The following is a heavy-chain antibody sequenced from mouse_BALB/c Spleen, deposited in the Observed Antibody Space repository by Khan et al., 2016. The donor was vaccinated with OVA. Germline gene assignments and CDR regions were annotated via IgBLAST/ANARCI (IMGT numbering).Heavy chain of an antibody. V-gene: IGHV1-4*01. Sequence: VQLQQSGAELARPGASVRMSCKASGYTFTSNTMHWVKKRPGQGLEWIGYINPRSGYTNINQNFKDKATLTADKSSSTAYIQLSSLTSEDSAVYYCARRTTGYTMDYWGQGTSVTVSS. CDR2: INPRSGYT. CDR1: GYTFTSNT. CDR3: ARRTTGYTMDY. D-gene: IGHD2-14*01. J-gene: IGHJ4*01.